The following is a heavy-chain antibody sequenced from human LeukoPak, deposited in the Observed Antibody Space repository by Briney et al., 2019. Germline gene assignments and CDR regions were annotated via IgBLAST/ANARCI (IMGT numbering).Heavy chain of an antibody. CDR1: GFTFNNFD. V-gene: IGHV3-23*01. Sequence: GALRLSCVASGFTFNNFDMSWVRQAPGKGLEWVSTITTSDGNTYYADSVKGRFTVSRDNSKNTLFLQMNSLRAEDTAVYYCAKDGGLWVSAHWGDSWGRGTLVTVSS. D-gene: IGHD7-27*01. CDR3: AKDGGLWVSAHWGDS. CDR2: ITTSDGNT. J-gene: IGHJ4*02.